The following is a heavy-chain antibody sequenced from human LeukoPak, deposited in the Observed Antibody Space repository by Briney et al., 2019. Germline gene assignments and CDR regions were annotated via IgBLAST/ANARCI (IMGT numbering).Heavy chain of an antibody. D-gene: IGHD5-18*01. CDR3: AKFYQGYRYGLDDY. CDR1: GFTFSSYA. Sequence: GGSLRLSCAASGFTFSSYAMSWVRQAPGKGLEWVSAISGSGGSTYYADSVKGRFTISRDNSKNTLYLQMNSLRAEDTAVYYCAKFYQGYRYGLDDYWGQGTLVTVSS. CDR2: ISGSGGST. V-gene: IGHV3-23*01. J-gene: IGHJ4*02.